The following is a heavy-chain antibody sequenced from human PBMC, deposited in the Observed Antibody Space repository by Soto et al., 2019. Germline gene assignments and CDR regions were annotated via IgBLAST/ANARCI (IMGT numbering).Heavy chain of an antibody. CDR3: ARDKITGLFDY. Sequence: SETLSLTCAVYGGSFSGYYWTWIRQPPGTGLEWIGEINHSGSTNYNPSLKSRVTISVDTSKNQFSQKLTSVTAADTAVYYCARDKITGLFDYWGQGTLVTVSS. CDR2: INHSGST. D-gene: IGHD2-8*02. CDR1: GGSFSGYY. J-gene: IGHJ4*02. V-gene: IGHV4-34*01.